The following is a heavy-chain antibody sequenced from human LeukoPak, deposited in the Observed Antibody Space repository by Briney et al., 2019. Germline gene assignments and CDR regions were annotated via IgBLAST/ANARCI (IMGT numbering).Heavy chain of an antibody. Sequence: SETLSLTCTVSGGSISSSSYYWSWIRQPPGKGLEWIGYIYYSGSTNYNPSLKSRVTISVDTSKDQFSLKLSSVTAADTAVYYCAREVTYSYRYYGMDVWGQGTTVTVSS. CDR3: AREVTYSYRYYGMDV. J-gene: IGHJ6*02. CDR2: IYYSGST. D-gene: IGHD5-18*01. CDR1: GGSISSSSYY. V-gene: IGHV4-61*01.